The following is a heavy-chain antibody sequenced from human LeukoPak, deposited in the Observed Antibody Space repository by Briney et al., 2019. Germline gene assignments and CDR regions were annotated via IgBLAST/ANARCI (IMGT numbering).Heavy chain of an antibody. J-gene: IGHJ4*02. Sequence: SETLSLTCTVSGGPISSYYWSWIRQPPGKGLEWIGYIYYSGSTNYNPSLKSRVTISVDTSKNQFSLKLSSVTAADTAVYYCARELTGTTGGFDYWGQGTLVTVSS. CDR1: GGPISSYY. D-gene: IGHD1-20*01. CDR3: ARELTGTTGGFDY. CDR2: IYYSGST. V-gene: IGHV4-59*01.